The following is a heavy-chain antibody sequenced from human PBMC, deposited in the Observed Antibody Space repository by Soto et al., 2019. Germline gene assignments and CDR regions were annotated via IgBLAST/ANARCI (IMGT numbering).Heavy chain of an antibody. D-gene: IGHD3-10*01. CDR2: IGPSDFDS. Sequence: GESLKISCQGSGYSFTSYWISWVRQMPGKGLEWMGRIGPSDFDSDYSPSFQGRVTISIDRSISTAYLQWSSLKASDTAMYYCARSFGASDYFDSWGQGTLVTVSS. J-gene: IGHJ4*02. CDR1: GYSFTSYW. CDR3: ARSFGASDYFDS. V-gene: IGHV5-10-1*01.